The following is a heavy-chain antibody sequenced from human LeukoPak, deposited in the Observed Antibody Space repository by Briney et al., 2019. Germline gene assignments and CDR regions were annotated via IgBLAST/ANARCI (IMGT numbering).Heavy chain of an antibody. CDR3: ARGITMVRGVIGY. J-gene: IGHJ4*02. CDR1: GYTFTSYD. V-gene: IGHV1-8*01. D-gene: IGHD3-10*01. CDR2: MNPNSGNT. Sequence: ASVKVSCKASGYTFTSYDINWVRQATGQGLEWMGWMNPNSGNTGCAQKFQGRVTMTRNTSISTAYMELSSLRSEDTAVYYCARGITMVRGVIGYWGQGTLVIVSS.